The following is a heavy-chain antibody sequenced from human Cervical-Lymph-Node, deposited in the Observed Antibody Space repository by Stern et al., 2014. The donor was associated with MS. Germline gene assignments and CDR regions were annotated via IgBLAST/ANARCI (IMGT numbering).Heavy chain of an antibody. Sequence: QVTLRESGPTLVKPTQTLTLTCTFSEFSLTTTGAAVGWLRQSPGQALEWLALIFWDDDKRYTPSLMNRLTITKDTSRNHVVLRMTNMDPVDSATYYCAHRRSGTMGHFDHWGQGAPVTVSS. J-gene: IGHJ4*02. V-gene: IGHV2-5*02. CDR2: IFWDDDK. CDR1: EFSLTTTGAA. CDR3: AHRRSGTMGHFDH. D-gene: IGHD1-1*01.